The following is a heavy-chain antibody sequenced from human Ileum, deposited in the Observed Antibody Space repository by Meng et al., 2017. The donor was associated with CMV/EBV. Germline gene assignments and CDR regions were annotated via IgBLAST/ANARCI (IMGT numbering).Heavy chain of an antibody. CDR2: ISSSVSAI. Sequence: GSLRLSCAASGFTFSDYYMSWIRQAPGKGLEWVSYISSSVSAIYYADSVKGRFTISRDNAKNSLYLQMNSLRAEDTAVYYCARDEGETSCYDYWGQGTLVTVSS. D-gene: IGHD2-2*01. V-gene: IGHV3-11*04. CDR1: GFTFSDYY. CDR3: ARDEGETSCYDY. J-gene: IGHJ4*02.